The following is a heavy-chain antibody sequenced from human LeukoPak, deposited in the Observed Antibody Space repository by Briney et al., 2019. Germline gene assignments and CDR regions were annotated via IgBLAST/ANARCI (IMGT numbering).Heavy chain of an antibody. D-gene: IGHD6-19*01. CDR3: ARVAVAGRAISYFYY. Sequence: ASVKVSCKASGYTFTSYYMHWVRQAPGQGLEWMGIINPSGGSTSYAQKFQGRVTMTRDTSTSTVYMELSSLRSEDTAVYYCARVAVAGRAISYFYYWGQGTLVTVSS. CDR2: INPSGGST. J-gene: IGHJ4*02. CDR1: GYTFTSYY. V-gene: IGHV1-46*01.